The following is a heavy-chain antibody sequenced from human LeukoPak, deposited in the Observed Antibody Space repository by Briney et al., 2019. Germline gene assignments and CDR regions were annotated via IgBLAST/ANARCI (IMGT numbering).Heavy chain of an antibody. CDR1: GFTFDDYG. J-gene: IGHJ4*02. CDR3: ARVASSGWYPLDY. V-gene: IGHV3-11*04. D-gene: IGHD6-19*01. Sequence: GGSLRLSCAASGFTFDDYGMSWVRQAPGKGLEWVSYISSGGGSIYYADSVKGRFTISRDNAENSLYLQMNSLRAEETAVYYCARVASSGWYPLDYWGQGTLVTVSS. CDR2: ISSGGGSI.